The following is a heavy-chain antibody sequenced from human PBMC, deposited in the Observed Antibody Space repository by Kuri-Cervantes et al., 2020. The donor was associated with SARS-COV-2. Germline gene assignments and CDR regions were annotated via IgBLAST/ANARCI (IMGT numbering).Heavy chain of an antibody. CDR3: ARGYCTSPNCYHDFVH. V-gene: IGHV1-46*01. J-gene: IGHJ4*02. D-gene: IGHD2-2*01. Sequence: ASVKVSCKASGYTFTSYYMHWVRQAPGQGLEWMGIINPSGGSTSYAQKFQGRVTMTRDTSTSTVYMELSSLGSDDTAVYYCARGYCTSPNCYHDFVHWGQGTLVTVSS. CDR2: INPSGGST. CDR1: GYTFTSYY.